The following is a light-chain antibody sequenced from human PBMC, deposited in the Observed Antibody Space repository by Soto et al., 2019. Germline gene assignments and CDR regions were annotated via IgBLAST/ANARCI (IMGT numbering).Light chain of an antibody. J-gene: IGLJ1*01. CDR3: SSYTTSSTYV. CDR2: DVA. Sequence: LTQPASVSGSPGQPITISCTGTSTDVGRYNYVSWYQQHPGKAPKLMIHDVANRPSGVSNRFSGSKSGITASLTISGLQAEDEADYYCSSYTTSSTYVFGTGTKVTVL. CDR1: STDVGRYNY. V-gene: IGLV2-14*01.